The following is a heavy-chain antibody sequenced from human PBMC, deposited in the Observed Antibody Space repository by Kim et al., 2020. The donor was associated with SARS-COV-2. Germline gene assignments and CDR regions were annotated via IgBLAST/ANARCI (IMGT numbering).Heavy chain of an antibody. V-gene: IGHV3-33*01. Sequence: GGSLRLSCAASGFTFSSYGMHWVRQAPGKGLEWVAVIWYDGSNKYYADSVKGRFTISRDNSKNTLYLQMNSLRAEDTAVYYCARERDSSSWYGYFQHWGQGTLVTVSS. D-gene: IGHD6-13*01. CDR2: IWYDGSNK. CDR1: GFTFSSYG. CDR3: ARERDSSSWYGYFQH. J-gene: IGHJ1*01.